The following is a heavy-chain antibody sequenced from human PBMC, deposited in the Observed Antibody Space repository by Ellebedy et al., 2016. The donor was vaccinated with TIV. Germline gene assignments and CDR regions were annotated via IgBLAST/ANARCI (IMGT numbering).Heavy chain of an antibody. CDR1: TFTFSIYW. Sequence: GESLKISCAASTFTFSIYWMSWVRQAPGKGLEWVANINQDGSEKYYVDSVKGRFTISRDNAKNSLYLQMSSLRAEDTAVYYCAKDTWFGESDYWGQGTLVTVSS. J-gene: IGHJ4*02. D-gene: IGHD3-10*01. CDR2: INQDGSEK. V-gene: IGHV3-7*03. CDR3: AKDTWFGESDY.